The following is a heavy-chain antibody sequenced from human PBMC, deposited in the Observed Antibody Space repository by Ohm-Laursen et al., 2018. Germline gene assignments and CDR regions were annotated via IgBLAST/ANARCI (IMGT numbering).Heavy chain of an antibody. D-gene: IGHD4-17*01. CDR2: ISYDGSNK. Sequence: SSLRLSCAASGFTFSSYGMHWVRQAPGKGLEWVAVISYDGSNKYYADSVKGRFTISRDNSKNTLYLQMNSLRAEDTAVYYCAKDGPYGDPNGGYYYGMDVWGQGTTVTVSS. J-gene: IGHJ6*02. V-gene: IGHV3-30*18. CDR3: AKDGPYGDPNGGYYYGMDV. CDR1: GFTFSSYG.